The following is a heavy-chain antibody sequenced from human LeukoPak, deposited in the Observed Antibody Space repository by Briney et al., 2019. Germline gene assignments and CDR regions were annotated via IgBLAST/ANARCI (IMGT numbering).Heavy chain of an antibody. CDR2: ISAYNGNT. CDR3: ARDTDLRIVGATLPKY. D-gene: IGHD1-26*01. V-gene: IGHV1-18*01. Sequence: GASVKVSCKASGYTFTSYGISWVRQAPGQGLEWMGWISAYNGNTNYAQKLQGRVTMTTDTSTSTAYMELRSLRSDDTAVYYCARDTDLRIVGATLPKYWGQGTLVTVSS. J-gene: IGHJ4*02. CDR1: GYTFTSYG.